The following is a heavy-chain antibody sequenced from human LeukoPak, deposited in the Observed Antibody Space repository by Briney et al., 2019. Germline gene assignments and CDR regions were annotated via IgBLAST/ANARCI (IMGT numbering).Heavy chain of an antibody. CDR2: ISYDGSNK. J-gene: IGHJ6*03. CDR3: ARDFYDIAVAGTAYYYYYYMDV. V-gene: IGHV3-30*04. Sequence: PGGSLRLSCAASGFTFSSYAMHWVRQAPGKGLEWVAVISYDGSNKYYADSVKGRFTISRDNSKNTLYLQMNSLRAEDTAVYYCARDFYDIAVAGTAYYYYYYMDVWGKGTTVTVSS. CDR1: GFTFSSYA. D-gene: IGHD6-19*01.